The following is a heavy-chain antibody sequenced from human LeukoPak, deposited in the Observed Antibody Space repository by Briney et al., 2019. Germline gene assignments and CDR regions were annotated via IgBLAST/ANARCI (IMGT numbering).Heavy chain of an antibody. V-gene: IGHV3-23*01. CDR2: ISVNGDDT. Sequence: PGGSLRLSCAASGFTFRIYAMNWVRQAPGKGLEWVSSISVNGDDTYYADSAKGRFTISRDNSKNTLYLQMNSLRAEDTAMYYCAKDWRDYGDFHAFDMWGQGTMVTVSS. J-gene: IGHJ3*02. CDR3: AKDWRDYGDFHAFDM. D-gene: IGHD4-17*01. CDR1: GFTFRIYA.